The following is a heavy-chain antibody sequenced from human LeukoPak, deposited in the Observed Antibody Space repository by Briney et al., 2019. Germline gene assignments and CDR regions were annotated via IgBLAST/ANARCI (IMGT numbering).Heavy chain of an antibody. CDR2: ISGSGGST. V-gene: IGHV3-23*01. J-gene: IGHJ4*02. D-gene: IGHD6-19*01. CDR3: ARALIAVAAPGYFDY. Sequence: LGGSLRLSCAASGFTFSSYWMSWVRQAPGKGLEWVSAISGSGGSTYYADSVKGRFTISRDNSKNTLYLQMNSLRAEDTAVYYCARALIAVAAPGYFDYWGQGTLVTVSS. CDR1: GFTFSSYW.